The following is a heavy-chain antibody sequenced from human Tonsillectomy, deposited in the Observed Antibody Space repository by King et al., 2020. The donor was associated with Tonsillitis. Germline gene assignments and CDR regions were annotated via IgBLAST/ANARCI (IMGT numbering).Heavy chain of an antibody. J-gene: IGHJ6*02. D-gene: IGHD3-10*01. CDR2: ISGSGGST. V-gene: IGHV3-23*04. CDR1: GFTFSSYA. Sequence: VQLVESGGGLVQPGGSLRLSCAASGFTFSSYAMSWVRQAPGKGLEWVSAISGSGGSTYYADSVKGRFTISRDNSKNTLYLQMNSLRAEDTAVYYCAKKGITMVRGVIITYGMDVWGQGTTVTVSS. CDR3: AKKGITMVRGVIITYGMDV.